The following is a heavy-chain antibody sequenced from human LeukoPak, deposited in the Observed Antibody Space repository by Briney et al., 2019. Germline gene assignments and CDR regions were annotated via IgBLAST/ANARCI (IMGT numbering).Heavy chain of an antibody. V-gene: IGHV3-23*01. J-gene: IGHJ4*02. CDR3: AKGYYYDSSGYYWPIDY. CDR1: GFTFSSYA. Sequence: PGGSLRLSCAASGFTFSSYAMSWVRQAPGKGLEWVSAISGSGGTTYYADSVKVRFTISRDNSKNTLYLQMNSLRAEDTAVYYCAKGYYYDSSGYYWPIDYWVQGTLVTVSS. D-gene: IGHD3-22*01. CDR2: ISGSGGTT.